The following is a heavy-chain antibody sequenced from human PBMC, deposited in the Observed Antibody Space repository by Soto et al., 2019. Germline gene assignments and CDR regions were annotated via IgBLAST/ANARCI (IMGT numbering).Heavy chain of an antibody. CDR2: MYYSGST. Sequence: PSETLSLTCTVSGVSISSGGYYWTWIRLRAGGGLEWIGDMYYSGSTNYNPSLKARVTMSLDTSRNQFSLKLSSVTAADTAVYYCTRGPPRVQWFDPWGLGTLVTVPS. CDR3: TRGPPRVQWFDP. CDR1: GVSISSGGYY. J-gene: IGHJ5*02. V-gene: IGHV4-61*08.